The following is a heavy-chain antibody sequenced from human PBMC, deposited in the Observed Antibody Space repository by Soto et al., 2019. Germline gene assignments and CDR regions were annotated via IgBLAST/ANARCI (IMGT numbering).Heavy chain of an antibody. CDR1: GFTFSSYA. V-gene: IGHV3-23*01. CDR3: ARHPSGYIGNLGY. Sequence: EVQLLESGGGLVQPGGSLRLSCAASGFTFSSYAMSWVRQAPGKGLEWVSTITGSGVNRYHADSAQGRFTISTDNSKDPLYLQMNSLRAEDTAVYYCARHPSGYIGNLGYWGQGTLVTVSS. D-gene: IGHD5-12*01. J-gene: IGHJ4*02. CDR2: ITGSGVNR.